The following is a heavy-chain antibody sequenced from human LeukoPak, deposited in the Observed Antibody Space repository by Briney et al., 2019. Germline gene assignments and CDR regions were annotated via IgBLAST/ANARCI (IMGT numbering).Heavy chain of an antibody. CDR3: AHRRGWTNVFDI. CDR1: GLSLNNSGVG. D-gene: IGHD6-19*01. V-gene: IGHV2-5*02. CDR2: IFWDDDK. Sequence: SGPTLVNPTQTLTLTCTFSGLSLNNSGVGLAWIRQPPGKALEWLALIFWDDDKRYSPSLKNRLTITKDTSKNQVVLTMSNMDPVDTATYYCAHRRGWTNVFDIWGKGTEVTVSS. J-gene: IGHJ3*02.